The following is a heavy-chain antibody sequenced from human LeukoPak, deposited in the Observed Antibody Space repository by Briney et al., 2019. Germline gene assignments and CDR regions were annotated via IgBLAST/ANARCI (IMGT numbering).Heavy chain of an antibody. V-gene: IGHV1-2*02. CDR2: INPNSGGT. D-gene: IGHD2-2*01. CDR3: ARAPNRLVVPAAVEDY. Sequence: ASVKVSCKASGYTFTGYYMHWVRQAPGQGLEWMGWINPNSGGTNYAQKFQGRVTMTRDTSISTAYMELSRLRSDDTAVYYCARAPNRLVVPAAVEDYWGQGTLVTVSS. J-gene: IGHJ4*02. CDR1: GYTFTGYY.